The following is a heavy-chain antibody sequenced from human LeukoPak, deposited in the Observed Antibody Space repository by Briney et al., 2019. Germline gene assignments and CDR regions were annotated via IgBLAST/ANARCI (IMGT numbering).Heavy chain of an antibody. J-gene: IGHJ4*02. V-gene: IGHV3-30*01. CDR1: GFTFSSYA. CDR3: ASGRSAYYDILTGYYNVGYFDY. D-gene: IGHD3-9*01. CDR2: ISYDGSNK. Sequence: GGSLRLSCAASGFTFSSYAMHWVRQAPGKGLEWVAVISYDGSNKYYADSVKGRFTISRDNSKNTLYLQMNSLRAEDTAVYYCASGRSAYYDILTGYYNVGYFDYWGQGTLVTVSS.